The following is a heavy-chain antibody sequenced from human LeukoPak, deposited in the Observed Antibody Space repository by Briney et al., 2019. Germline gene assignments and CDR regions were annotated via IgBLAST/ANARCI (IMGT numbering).Heavy chain of an antibody. J-gene: IGHJ4*02. CDR1: GFTFSSYG. CDR2: ISYDGSNK. D-gene: IGHD5-18*01. Sequence: GGSLRLSCAASGFTFSSYGMHWVRQAPGKGLEWVAVISYDGSNKYYADSVKGRFTISRDNSKNTLYLQMNSLRPEDTAVYYCARNPFGGYNFDFWGQGTLVTVSS. V-gene: IGHV3-30*03. CDR3: ARNPFGGYNFDF.